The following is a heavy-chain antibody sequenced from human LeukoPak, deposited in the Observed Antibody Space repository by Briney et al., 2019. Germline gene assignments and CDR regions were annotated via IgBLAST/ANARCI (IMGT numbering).Heavy chain of an antibody. CDR2: INLNGVGT. J-gene: IGHJ4*02. Sequence: EASVKVSCKASGYTFTAYYMHWVRQAPGQGLEWRGWINLNGVGTSYAQKFQGSVTMTRDTSISTAYMELSRLISDDTAVYYCARDGAGGGSDFDYWGQGTLVTVSS. D-gene: IGHD1-26*01. CDR3: ARDGAGGGSDFDY. CDR1: GYTFTAYY. V-gene: IGHV1-2*02.